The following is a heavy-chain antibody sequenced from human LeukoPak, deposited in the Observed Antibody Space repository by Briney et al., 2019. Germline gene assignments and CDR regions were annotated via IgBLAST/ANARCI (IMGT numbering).Heavy chain of an antibody. CDR1: GFTFSSYG. Sequence: GGSLRLSCAASGFTFSSYGMHWVRQAPGKGLEWVAFIRYDGSNKYYADSVKGRFTISRDNSQNTLYLQMKTLRAEDTAVYYCSTSPSFGSSWYQFNYWGQGALVIVSS. J-gene: IGHJ4*02. CDR2: IRYDGSNK. CDR3: STSPSFGSSWYQFNY. V-gene: IGHV3-30*02. D-gene: IGHD6-13*01.